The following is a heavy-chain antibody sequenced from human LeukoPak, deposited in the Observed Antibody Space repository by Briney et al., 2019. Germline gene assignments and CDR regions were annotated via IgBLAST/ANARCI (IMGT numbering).Heavy chain of an antibody. CDR1: GFTFSSYA. V-gene: IGHV3-23*01. CDR3: GKGSYYDSSGSFYFHL. CDR2: ISGSGDNT. J-gene: IGHJ4*02. Sequence: GGSLRLSCAASGFTFSSYAMSWVRQAPGKGLEWVSGISGSGDNTYYADSVKGRFTISRDNSKNTLYVQVNSLGTEDTAAYYCGKGSYYDSSGSFYFHLGAQEPRVTVS. D-gene: IGHD3-22*01.